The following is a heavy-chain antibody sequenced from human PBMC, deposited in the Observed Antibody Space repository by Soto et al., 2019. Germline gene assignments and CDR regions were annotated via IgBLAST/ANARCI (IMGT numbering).Heavy chain of an antibody. Sequence: QVQLQESGPGLVKPSETLSLTCTVSGDSVSSDNYYWTWIRQPPGKGLEWIGYIYSSGSTNYNPSLKSRVTISLDTSSNQCSLKLTSVTAADTAVYYCARDIRVYSRAFDYWGQGTLVTVSS. CDR1: GDSVSSDNYY. CDR3: ARDIRVYSRAFDY. V-gene: IGHV4-61*01. J-gene: IGHJ4*02. CDR2: IYSSGST. D-gene: IGHD5-18*01.